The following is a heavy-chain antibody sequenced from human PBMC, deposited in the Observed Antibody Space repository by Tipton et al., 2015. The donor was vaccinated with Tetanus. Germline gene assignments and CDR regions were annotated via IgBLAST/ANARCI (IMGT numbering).Heavy chain of an antibody. Sequence: TLSLTCAVSGGSFSDYYWTWIRQPPGKGLDWIGEINDSGTTKYNPSLKSRVTMSLDASRNQVSLKLSSVTAADTAVYYCARARVHVSVTMIVGSYYFDNWGQGTLVAVSS. D-gene: IGHD3-22*01. V-gene: IGHV4-34*01. J-gene: IGHJ4*02. CDR2: INDSGTT. CDR1: GGSFSDYY. CDR3: ARARVHVSVTMIVGSYYFDN.